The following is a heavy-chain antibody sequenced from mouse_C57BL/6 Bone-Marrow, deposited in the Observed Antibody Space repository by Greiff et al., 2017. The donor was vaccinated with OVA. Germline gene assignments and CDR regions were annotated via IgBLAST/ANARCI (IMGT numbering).Heavy chain of an antibody. J-gene: IGHJ3*01. CDR2: IRSKSNNYAT. CDR1: GFSFNTYA. Sequence: EVQLQESGGGLVQPKGSLKLSCAASGFSFNTYAMNWVRQAPGKGLEWVARIRSKSNNYATYYADSVKDRFTISRDDSESMLYLQMNNLKTEDTAMYYCVRDYYGSSQGFAYWGQGTLVTVSA. V-gene: IGHV10-1*01. D-gene: IGHD1-1*01. CDR3: VRDYYGSSQGFAY.